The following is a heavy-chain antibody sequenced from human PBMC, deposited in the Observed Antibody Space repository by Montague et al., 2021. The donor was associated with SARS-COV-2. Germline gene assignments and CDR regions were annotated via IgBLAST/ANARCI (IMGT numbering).Heavy chain of an antibody. D-gene: IGHD3-3*01. V-gene: IGHV3-48*03. CDR1: GFTFSSYE. Sequence: SLRLSCAASGFTFSSYEMNWVRQAPGKGLEWVSYISSSGSTIYYADSXXGRFTISRDNAKNSLYLQMNSLRAEDTAVYYCARDPGFWSGYYDYWGQGTLVTVSS. J-gene: IGHJ4*02. CDR2: ISSSGSTI. CDR3: ARDPGFWSGYYDY.